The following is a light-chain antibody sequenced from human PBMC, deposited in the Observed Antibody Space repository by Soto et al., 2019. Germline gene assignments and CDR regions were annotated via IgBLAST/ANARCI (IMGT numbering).Light chain of an antibody. CDR3: QQYGSSGT. V-gene: IGKV3-20*01. J-gene: IGKJ1*01. Sequence: LSVSPGERATLACRASQNVENKLAWYQQRPGQSPRLLIYGASNRATGIPDRFSGSGSGTDFTLTISRLEPEDFEVYYCQQYGSSGTFGQGTKVDIK. CDR2: GAS. CDR1: QNVENK.